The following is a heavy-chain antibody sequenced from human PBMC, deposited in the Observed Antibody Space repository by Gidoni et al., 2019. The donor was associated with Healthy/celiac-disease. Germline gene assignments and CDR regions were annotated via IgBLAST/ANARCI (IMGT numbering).Heavy chain of an antibody. CDR3: ARGGVDWGLEFDP. V-gene: IGHV4-34*01. J-gene: IGHJ5*02. D-gene: IGHD7-27*01. Sequence: QVQLQQWGAGLLKPSETLSLTCAVYGGSFSGSYWSWIRQPPGKGREWIGEINHSGSTNYNPSLKSRVTISVDTSKNQFSLKLTSVTATDTAMYYCARGGVDWGLEFDPWGQGTLVTVSS. CDR2: INHSGST. CDR1: GGSFSGSY.